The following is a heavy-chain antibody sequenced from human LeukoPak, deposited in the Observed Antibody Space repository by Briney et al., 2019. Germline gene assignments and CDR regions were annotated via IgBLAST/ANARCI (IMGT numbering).Heavy chain of an antibody. V-gene: IGHV3-21*06. Sequence: GGSLRLSCAASGFTFTDYSINCVRQAPGKGVECVSSISVVSTYKNYADSVKGRFTISRDNAKNLLFLQMSSLRAEDTAVYYCARDGSGFYHYYYMDVWGKGTTVTVSS. CDR3: ARDGSGFYHYYYMDV. J-gene: IGHJ6*03. D-gene: IGHD6-25*01. CDR2: ISVVSTYK. CDR1: GFTFTDYS.